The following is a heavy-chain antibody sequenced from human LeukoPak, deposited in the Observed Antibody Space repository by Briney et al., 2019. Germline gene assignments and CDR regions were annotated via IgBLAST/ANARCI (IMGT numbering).Heavy chain of an antibody. J-gene: IGHJ6*02. V-gene: IGHV4-59*01. CDR2: IYYSGST. CDR1: GGSISSYY. D-gene: IGHD6-19*01. CDR3: GRVSQMGSSLVAGTTEYYYYGMDV. Sequence: SETLSLTCTVSGGSISSYYWSWIRQPPGKGLEWIGYIYYSGSTNYNPSLKSRVTISVDTSKNQFSLKLSSVTAADTAVYYCGRVSQMGSSLVAGTTEYYYYGMDVWGQGTTVTVSS.